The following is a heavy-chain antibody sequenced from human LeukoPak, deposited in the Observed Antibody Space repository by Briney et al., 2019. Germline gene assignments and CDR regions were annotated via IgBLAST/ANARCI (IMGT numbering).Heavy chain of an antibody. D-gene: IGHD5-18*01. CDR2: IKSKSDGGTT. CDR3: VDTPFDY. J-gene: IGHJ4*02. V-gene: IGHV3-15*01. CDR1: GLTFTNAW. Sequence: GGSLRLSCAAPGLTFTNAWMSWVRQAPGKGLEWVGRIKSKSDGGTTDYAAPVKGRFTISRDDSKNTLYLQMNSLKTEDTAVYYCVDTPFDYWGQGTLVTVSS.